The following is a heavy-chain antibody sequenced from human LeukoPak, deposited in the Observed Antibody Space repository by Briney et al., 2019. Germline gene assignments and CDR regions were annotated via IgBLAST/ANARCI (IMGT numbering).Heavy chain of an antibody. D-gene: IGHD6-13*01. J-gene: IGHJ3*02. V-gene: IGHV3-20*04. Sequence: GGSLRLSCAASGFNFDDYGMSWVRQAPGKGLEWVSGINWNGGSTGYEDSVKGRFTISRDNAKNSLYLQMNSLRAEDTALYCCARDSGYSSSWYDAFDIWGQGIMVTVSS. CDR1: GFNFDDYG. CDR2: INWNGGST. CDR3: ARDSGYSSSWYDAFDI.